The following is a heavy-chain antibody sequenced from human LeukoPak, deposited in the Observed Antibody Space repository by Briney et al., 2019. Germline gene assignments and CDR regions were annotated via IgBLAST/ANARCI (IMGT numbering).Heavy chain of an antibody. J-gene: IGHJ3*02. V-gene: IGHV5-51*01. CDR3: ARLPEWGGHGSSKAFDI. D-gene: IGHD5-12*01. CDR1: GYSFINFW. CDR2: IYPGDSDT. Sequence: GESPKISCKGFGYSFINFWIGWVRQMPGKGLEWMGIIYPGDSDTRYSPSFQGQVNISVDRSISAAWLQWSSLKASDTAMYYCARLPEWGGHGSSKAFDIWGQGTLVTVSS.